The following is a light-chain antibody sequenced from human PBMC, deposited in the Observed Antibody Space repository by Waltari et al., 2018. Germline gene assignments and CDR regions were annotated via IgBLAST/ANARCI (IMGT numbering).Light chain of an antibody. CDR2: EAS. V-gene: IGKV3-11*01. CDR1: QSVSIY. Sequence: EIVLTQSPATLSLSPGERATLSCRASQSVSIYLGWYQQEPGQAPRLLIYEASNRTTGIPARFSGSGSGTDFTLTISSLEPEDFAVYYCQHRIDWPHTFGQGTKMESK. CDR3: QHRIDWPHT. J-gene: IGKJ2*01.